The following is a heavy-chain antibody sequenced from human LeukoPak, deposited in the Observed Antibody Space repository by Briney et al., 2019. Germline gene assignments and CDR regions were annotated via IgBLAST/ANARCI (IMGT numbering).Heavy chain of an antibody. J-gene: IGHJ5*02. CDR2: INSDGSST. Sequence: GGSLRLSCAASGFTFSSYWMHWVRQAPGKGLVWVSRINSDGSSTSYADPVKGRFTISRDNAKNTLYLQMNSLRAEDTAVYYCARDLYSSSWYVSFWFDPWGQGTLVTVSS. CDR1: GFTFSSYW. V-gene: IGHV3-74*01. CDR3: ARDLYSSSWYVSFWFDP. D-gene: IGHD6-13*01.